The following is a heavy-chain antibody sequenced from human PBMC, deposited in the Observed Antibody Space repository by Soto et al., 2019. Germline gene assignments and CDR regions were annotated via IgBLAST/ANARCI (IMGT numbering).Heavy chain of an antibody. V-gene: IGHV2-5*02. D-gene: IGHD3-16*01. J-gene: IGHJ5*02. CDR1: GFSLSTSGVG. CDR2: IYWDDDK. CDR3: AHSLYDSVWGTNGFDP. Sequence: QITLKESGPTLVKPTQTLTLTCTFSGFSLSTSGVGVGWIRQPPGKALEWLALIYWDDDKRYSPSLKSRLTITKDTSKNQVVLTMTNMDPGDKATYYCAHSLYDSVWGTNGFDPWGQGTLVTVSS.